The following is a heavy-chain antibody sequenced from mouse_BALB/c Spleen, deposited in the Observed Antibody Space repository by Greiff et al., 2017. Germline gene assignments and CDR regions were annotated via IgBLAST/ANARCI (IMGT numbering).Heavy chain of an antibody. CDR3: TGVWYLFSWFAY. CDR1: GYTFTSYW. V-gene: IGHV1-69*02. J-gene: IGHJ3*01. CDR2: IYPSDSYT. D-gene: IGHD2-10*02. Sequence: QVQLQQPGAELVRPGASVKLSCKASGYTFTSYWINWVKQRPGQGLEWIGNIYPSDSYTNYNQKFKDKATLTVDKSSSTAYMQLSNPTSEDSAVYYCTGVWYLFSWFAYWGQGTLVTVSA.